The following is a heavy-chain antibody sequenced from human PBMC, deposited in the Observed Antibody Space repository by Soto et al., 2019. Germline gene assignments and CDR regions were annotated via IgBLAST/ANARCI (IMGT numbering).Heavy chain of an antibody. Sequence: SETLSLTCTVSGGSISSYYWSWIRQPPGKGLEWIGYIYYSGSTNYNPSLKSRVTISVDTSKNQFSLKLSSVTAADTAVYYCAGEGMPFIEAVGTGVGVFDFWGQGTLVTVS. D-gene: IGHD6-13*01. CDR1: GGSISSYY. J-gene: IGHJ3*01. CDR3: AGEGMPFIEAVGTGVGVFDF. CDR2: IYYSGST. V-gene: IGHV4-59*08.